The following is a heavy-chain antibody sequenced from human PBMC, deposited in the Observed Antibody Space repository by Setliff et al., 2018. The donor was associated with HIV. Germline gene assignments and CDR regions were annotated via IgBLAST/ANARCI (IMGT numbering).Heavy chain of an antibody. CDR2: INSDGTST. V-gene: IGHV3-74*03. Sequence: GGSLRLSCAASGFTFSPYWMHWVRQAPGKGLVWVSRINSDGTSTTYADSVKGRFTISRDNAKNTLYLQMNSLRPEDTAVYYCARDLSYDYDRSSDTFDYWGQGTLVTVSS. CDR1: GFTFSPYW. D-gene: IGHD3-22*01. J-gene: IGHJ4*02. CDR3: ARDLSYDYDRSSDTFDY.